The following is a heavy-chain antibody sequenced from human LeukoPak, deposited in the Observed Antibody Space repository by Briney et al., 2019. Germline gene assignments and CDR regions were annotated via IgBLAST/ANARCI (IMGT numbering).Heavy chain of an antibody. J-gene: IGHJ6*02. Sequence: SGGSLRLSCEASGFTFSSYDMHWVRQVTGKGLEWVSAIDTAGGTYYSGSVKGRFIISRENAKNSLYLQVNSLRAGDTAVYFCARETLGPHFYGMDVWGQGTTVTVSS. V-gene: IGHV3-13*01. D-gene: IGHD3-3*02. CDR2: IDTAGGT. CDR3: ARETLGPHFYGMDV. CDR1: GFTFSSYD.